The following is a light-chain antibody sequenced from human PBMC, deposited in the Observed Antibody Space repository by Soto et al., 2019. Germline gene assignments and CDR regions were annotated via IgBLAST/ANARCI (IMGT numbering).Light chain of an antibody. Sequence: QSALTQPASVSGSPGQSITISCTGTSGDVGGYKFVSWYQQHPGKAPKLMIYDVSNRPSGVSNRFSGSKSGNTASLTISGLQAEDEGDYYCNSSTGSTTYVFGTGTKVTAL. CDR1: SGDVGGYKF. CDR2: DVS. CDR3: NSSTGSTTYV. V-gene: IGLV2-14*03. J-gene: IGLJ1*01.